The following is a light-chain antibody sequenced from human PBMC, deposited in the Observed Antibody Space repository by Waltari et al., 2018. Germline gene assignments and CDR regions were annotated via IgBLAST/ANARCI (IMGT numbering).Light chain of an antibody. CDR1: QSLVHSNGNTY. Sequence: DVVLTPSPLSLPVTLGQSASLSCRSSQSLVHSNGNTYLNWFHQRPGQSPRRLIYLVSNRDSGVPARFSGSGSDTDFTLKINRVEAEDVGIYYCLQGTHWPPHTFGQGTKVEI. J-gene: IGKJ2*01. CDR2: LVS. V-gene: IGKV2-30*02. CDR3: LQGTHWPPHT.